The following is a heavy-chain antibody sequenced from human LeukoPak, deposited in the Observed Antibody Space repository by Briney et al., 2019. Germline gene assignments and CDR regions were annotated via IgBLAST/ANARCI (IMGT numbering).Heavy chain of an antibody. J-gene: IGHJ4*02. D-gene: IGHD1-1*01. V-gene: IGHV4-38-2*01. CDR2: IYHSGTT. Sequence: PSETLSLTCAVSGYSISSGYYWGWIRQPPGKGLQWIGSIYHSGTTYYNPSLWSRLTISLDTSKNQFSLRLSSVTAAVTAVYYCARQTGTTPTFDFWGQGTQVTVSS. CDR3: ARQTGTTPTFDF. CDR1: GYSISSGYY.